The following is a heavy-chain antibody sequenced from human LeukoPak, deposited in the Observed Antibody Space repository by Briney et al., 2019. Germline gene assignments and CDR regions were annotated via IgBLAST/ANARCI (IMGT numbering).Heavy chain of an antibody. Sequence: GGSLRLSCAASGFTFSTYNMNWVRQAPGNGLDWVSSFSSSSNYIYYADSVKGRFTISRDNAKNSLYLQMNSLRAEDTDVYYCARDVGASAPDAFDIWGQGTMVTVSS. V-gene: IGHV3-21*01. D-gene: IGHD1-26*01. CDR2: FSSSSNYI. CDR3: ARDVGASAPDAFDI. J-gene: IGHJ3*02. CDR1: GFTFSTYN.